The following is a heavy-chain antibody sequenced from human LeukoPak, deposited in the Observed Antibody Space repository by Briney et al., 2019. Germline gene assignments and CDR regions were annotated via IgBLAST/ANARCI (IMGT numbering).Heavy chain of an antibody. CDR3: ARDGDYLLLSARYYMDV. CDR1: GYTFTAYY. V-gene: IGHV1-2*02. D-gene: IGHD2-2*01. Sequence: GASVKVSCKASGYTFTAYYLHWVRQAPGQGLDWMGWINPQSGDTKFAQNFQGRVSMTRDTSISTAYMELTSLRSDDTAVYYCARDGDYLLLSARYYMDVWGKGTTLTISS. CDR2: INPQSGDT. J-gene: IGHJ6*03.